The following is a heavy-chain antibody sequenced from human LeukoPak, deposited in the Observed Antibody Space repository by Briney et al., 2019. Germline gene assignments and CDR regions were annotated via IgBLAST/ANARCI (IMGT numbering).Heavy chain of an antibody. CDR2: MNPNSGNT. D-gene: IGHD3-10*01. J-gene: IGHJ4*02. CDR3: ARLGRVRGVSYFDY. CDR1: GYTFTSYG. Sequence: ASVKVSCKASGYTFTSYGINWVRQATGQGLEWMGWMNPNSGNTGYAQKFQGRVTITRNTSISTAYMELSSLRSEDTAVYYCARLGRVRGVSYFDYWGQGTLVTVSS. V-gene: IGHV1-8*03.